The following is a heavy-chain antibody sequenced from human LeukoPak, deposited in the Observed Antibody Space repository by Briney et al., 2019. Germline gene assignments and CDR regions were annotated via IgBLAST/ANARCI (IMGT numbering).Heavy chain of an antibody. Sequence: SETLSLTCAVYGGSFSGYYWSWIRQPPGKGLEWIGEINHSGSTNYNPSLKSRVTISVDTSKNQFSLKLSSVTAADTALYYCARGSGYSYNEYFFDNWGQGTLVTVSS. CDR1: GGSFSGYY. CDR2: INHSGST. J-gene: IGHJ4*02. D-gene: IGHD5-18*01. CDR3: ARGSGYSYNEYFFDN. V-gene: IGHV4-34*01.